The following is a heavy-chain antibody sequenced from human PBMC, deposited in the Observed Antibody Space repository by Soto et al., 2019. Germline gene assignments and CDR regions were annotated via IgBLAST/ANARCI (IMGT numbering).Heavy chain of an antibody. D-gene: IGHD4-17*01. V-gene: IGHV4-4*02. CDR2: IYHSGST. J-gene: IGHJ4*02. Sequence: PSETLSLTCAVSGGSISSSNCWSWFRQPPGKGLEWIGDIYHSGSTYYNPSLKSRVTISVDRSKNQFSLKLSSVTAADTAVYYCASGPIGDYTHGFDYWGQGTLVTVSS. CDR1: GGSISSSNC. CDR3: ASGPIGDYTHGFDY.